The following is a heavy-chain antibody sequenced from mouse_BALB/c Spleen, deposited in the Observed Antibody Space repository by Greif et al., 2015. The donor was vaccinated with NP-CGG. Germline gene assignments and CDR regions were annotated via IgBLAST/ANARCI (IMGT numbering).Heavy chain of an antibody. CDR1: GYTFTSPW. Sequence: VQLQQSGSVLVRPGASVKLSCKASGYTFTSPWMHWAKQRPGQGLEWIGEIHPNSGNINYNEKFKGKATLTVDTSSSTAYVDLSSLTSEDSAVYYCAKSGDYDNSFDYWGQGTTLTVSS. D-gene: IGHD2-4*01. V-gene: IGHV1S130*01. CDR3: AKSGDYDNSFDY. CDR2: IHPNSGNI. J-gene: IGHJ2*01.